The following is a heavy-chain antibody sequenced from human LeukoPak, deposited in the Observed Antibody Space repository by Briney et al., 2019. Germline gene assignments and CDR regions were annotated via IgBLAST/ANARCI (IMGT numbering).Heavy chain of an antibody. CDR3: TTDRASILWFGEYFDY. V-gene: IGHV3-15*01. Sequence: GGSLRLSCAASGFTFSNAWMSWVRQAPGKGLEWVGRIKSNTDGGTTDYAAPVKGRFTISRDDSKNTLYLQMNSLKTEDTAVYYCTTDRASILWFGEYFDYWGQGTLVTVSS. CDR1: GFTFSNAW. J-gene: IGHJ4*02. D-gene: IGHD3-10*01. CDR2: IKSNTDGGTT.